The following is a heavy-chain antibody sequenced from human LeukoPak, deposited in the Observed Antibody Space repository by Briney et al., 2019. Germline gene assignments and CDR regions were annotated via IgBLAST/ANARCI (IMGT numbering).Heavy chain of an antibody. D-gene: IGHD3-16*01. CDR2: IYHSTTN. V-gene: IGHV4-38-2*01. CDR1: GYSISSYYY. Sequence: SETLSLTCSVSGYSISSYYYHGLLQPPPKKRLYGIGIIYHSTTNYYNPSLKSRVTISVDTFKNQLSLQMNTLTAADTAVYFCAIMPGDTGWSDLWGWGTVATVFS. CDR3: AIMPGDTGWSDL. J-gene: IGHJ5*02.